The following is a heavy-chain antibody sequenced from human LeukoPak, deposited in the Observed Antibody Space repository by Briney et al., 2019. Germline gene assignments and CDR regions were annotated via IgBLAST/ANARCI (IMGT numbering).Heavy chain of an antibody. CDR1: GFTFSSYS. V-gene: IGHV3-66*04. J-gene: IGHJ4*02. CDR2: IYNGGNT. D-gene: IGHD3-10*01. CDR3: ARQGYYGSGTYYSYFDY. Sequence: QSGGSLRLSCAASGFTFSSYSMNWVRQAPGKGLEWVSVIYNGGNTYYADSVKGRFTISGDNSKNTIYLQMNSLRAEDTAVYYCARQGYYGSGTYYSYFDYWGQGTLVTVSS.